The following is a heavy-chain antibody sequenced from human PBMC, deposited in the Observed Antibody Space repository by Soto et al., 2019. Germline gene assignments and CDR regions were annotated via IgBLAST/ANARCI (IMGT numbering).Heavy chain of an antibody. J-gene: IGHJ3*02. CDR3: ASPRRFLEWLRPFDI. Sequence: PSETLSLTFTVSGGSISSSSYYLGWVRQPPGKWLEWIGSIYYSGSPYYNPSLKSRVTISVDTSKNQFSLKLSSVTAADTAVYYCASPRRFLEWLRPFDIWRQGKMVTVSS. CDR2: IYYSGSP. CDR1: GGSISSSSYY. D-gene: IGHD3-3*01. V-gene: IGHV4-39*01.